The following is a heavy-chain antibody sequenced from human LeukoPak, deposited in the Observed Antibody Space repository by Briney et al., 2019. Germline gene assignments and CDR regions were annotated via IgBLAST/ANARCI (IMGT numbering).Heavy chain of an antibody. CDR1: GFTFSSYA. CDR3: AKDHHADTAMVS. D-gene: IGHD5-18*01. V-gene: IGHV3-23*01. CDR2: ISGSVGRT. Sequence: PGGSLRLSCAASGFTFSSYAMNWLRQAPGKGLEWVSSISGSVGRTFYADSVKGRFTISRDNSKNTLYLQMNSLRAEDTALYYCAKDHHADTAMVSWGQGTLVTVSS. J-gene: IGHJ4*02.